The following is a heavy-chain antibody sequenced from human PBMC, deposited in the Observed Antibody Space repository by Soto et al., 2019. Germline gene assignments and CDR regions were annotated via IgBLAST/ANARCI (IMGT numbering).Heavy chain of an antibody. Sequence: GGSLRLSCAASGFTFSSYAMSWVRQAPGKGLEWVSAISGSGGSTYYADSVKGRFTISRDNSKNTLYLQRNSLRAEDTAVYYCAKGWGYFDWLLLDYWGQGTLVTVSS. V-gene: IGHV3-23*01. CDR1: GFTFSSYA. J-gene: IGHJ4*02. CDR3: AKGWGYFDWLLLDY. CDR2: ISGSGGST. D-gene: IGHD3-9*01.